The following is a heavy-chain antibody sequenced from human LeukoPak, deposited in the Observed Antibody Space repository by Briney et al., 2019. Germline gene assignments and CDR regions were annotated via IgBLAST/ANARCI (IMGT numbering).Heavy chain of an antibody. CDR1: GYTFTGYY. Sequence: GASVKVSCKASGYTFTGYYMHWVRQAPGQGLEWMGWINPNSGGTNYAQKFQGRVTMTRDTSISTAYMELSRLRSDDTAVYYCARDPKPRNYYGSGSYTHSWFDPWGQGTLVTVSS. V-gene: IGHV1-2*02. D-gene: IGHD3-10*01. CDR2: INPNSGGT. J-gene: IGHJ5*02. CDR3: ARDPKPRNYYGSGSYTHSWFDP.